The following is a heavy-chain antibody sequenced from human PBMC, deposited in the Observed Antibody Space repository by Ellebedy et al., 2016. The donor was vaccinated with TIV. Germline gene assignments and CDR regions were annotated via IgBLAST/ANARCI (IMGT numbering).Heavy chain of an antibody. CDR2: INWNGGST. CDR1: GFTFDDYG. CDR3: ARAEYYYDSRGNAFDI. D-gene: IGHD3-22*01. Sequence: GGSLRLSCAASGFTFDDYGMSWVRQAPGKGLEWVSGINWNGGSTGYADSVKGRFTIFRDNAKNSLYLQMNSLRAEDTAVYYCARAEYYYDSRGNAFDIWGQGTMVTVSS. J-gene: IGHJ3*02. V-gene: IGHV3-20*04.